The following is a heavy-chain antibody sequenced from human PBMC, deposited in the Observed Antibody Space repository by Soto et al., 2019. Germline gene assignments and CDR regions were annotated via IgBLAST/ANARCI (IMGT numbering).Heavy chain of an antibody. CDR1: GGSFSSYS. CDR2: IVPVLGTA. Sequence: QGQLEQSGAEVRRPGSSVKVSCKASGGSFSSYSISWVRQAPGHGLEWMGRIVPVLGTANSAQKFQGRVAFSADVSTATAYMELRSLRSDDTAIYFCARDSPGGGYYDGMEVWGQGTTVIVSS. D-gene: IGHD3-16*01. J-gene: IGHJ6*02. CDR3: ARDSPGGGYYDGMEV. V-gene: IGHV1-69*01.